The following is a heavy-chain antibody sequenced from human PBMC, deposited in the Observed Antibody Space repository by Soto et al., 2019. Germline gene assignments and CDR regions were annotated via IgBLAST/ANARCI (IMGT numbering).Heavy chain of an antibody. V-gene: IGHV3-9*01. D-gene: IGHD3-22*01. CDR2: VSWNRGKI. CDR3: VKYKDNTGWAVSYGMDV. CDR1: GFTFEDYA. Sequence: EVQLVESGGGWVQPGRSLRLSCGASGFTFEDYAMHWVRQAPGKGLEWVAGVSWNRGKIEYGDSVKGRFTISRDNAKNSMDLQMNSLRTEDTSLYSSVKYKDNTGWAVSYGMDVWGQGTTVTVSS. J-gene: IGHJ6*02.